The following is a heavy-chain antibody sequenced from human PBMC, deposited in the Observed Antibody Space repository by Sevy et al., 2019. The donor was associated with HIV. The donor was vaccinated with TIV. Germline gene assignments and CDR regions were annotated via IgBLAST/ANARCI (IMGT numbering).Heavy chain of an antibody. CDR2: ISGTDNTI. Sequence: GGSLRLSCAASGFTFSDYYMSWIRQAPGKGLEWVLYISGTDNTIYYADSVKGRFIISRDNAKNSLYLQMNSLRAEDTAVYYCARDHVKDGDLGDYYYYAMDVWGQGTTVTVSS. CDR1: GFTFSDYY. J-gene: IGHJ6*02. D-gene: IGHD4-17*01. V-gene: IGHV3-11*01. CDR3: ARDHVKDGDLGDYYYYAMDV.